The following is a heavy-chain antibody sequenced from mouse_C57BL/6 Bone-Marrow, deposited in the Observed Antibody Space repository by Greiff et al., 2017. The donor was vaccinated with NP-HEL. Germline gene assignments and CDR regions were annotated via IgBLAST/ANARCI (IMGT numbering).Heavy chain of an antibody. CDR3: ARDRERSYGDY. V-gene: IGHV5S21*01. D-gene: IGHD1-1*01. Sequence: EVHLVESGAGLVKPGGSLKLSCAASGFTFSSYAMSWVRQTPEKRLEWVGYISSGGGYIYYEDTVKGRVTITRDNARNTLYLQMSSLKSEDTAMYSCARDRERSYGDYWGQGTTLTVSS. J-gene: IGHJ2*01. CDR2: ISSGGGYI. CDR1: GFTFSSYA.